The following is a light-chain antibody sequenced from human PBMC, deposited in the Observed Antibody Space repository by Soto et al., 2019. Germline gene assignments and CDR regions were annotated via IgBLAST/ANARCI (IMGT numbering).Light chain of an antibody. CDR1: QSVRSSY. J-gene: IGKJ5*01. V-gene: IGKV3-20*01. CDR2: GAS. CDR3: QQYNNSPIT. Sequence: SVLSQSPRTLYLTPREGATLSCRASQSVRSSYIAWYQQRPGQTPSLLIYGASTRATGIPDRFSGSGSGTHFTLTISRLEPGDFAVYYCQQYNNSPITFGQGTRLAI.